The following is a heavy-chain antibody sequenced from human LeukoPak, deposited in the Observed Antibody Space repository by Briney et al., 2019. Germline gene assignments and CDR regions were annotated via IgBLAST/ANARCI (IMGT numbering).Heavy chain of an antibody. CDR1: GFPFSSYS. D-gene: IGHD5/OR15-5a*01. CDR2: IDSTTGGS. J-gene: IGHJ4*02. V-gene: IGHV3-23*01. Sequence: GGSLRLSCAASGFPFSSYSMSWVRQPPGKGLEGVSTIDSTTGGSYYADSVKGRFIISRDNSQNTLYLQLNSLRADDSAVYCCAKVNFYEPYFWGQGTLVTVSS. CDR3: AKVNFYEPYF.